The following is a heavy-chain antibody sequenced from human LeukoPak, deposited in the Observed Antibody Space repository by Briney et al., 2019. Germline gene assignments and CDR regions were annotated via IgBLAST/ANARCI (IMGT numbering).Heavy chain of an antibody. CDR3: IRQGPTYYYDSSGLRSAFDI. CDR1: GFTFSGSA. Sequence: PGGSLRLSCAASGFTFSGSAMVWVRQASGIGLEWVGRISSKANSYATAFAASVKGRFTNSRDDSKNTAYLQINSLKTEDTAVYYCIRQGPTYYYDSSGLRSAFDIWGQGTMVTVSS. CDR2: ISSKANSYAT. V-gene: IGHV3-73*01. J-gene: IGHJ3*02. D-gene: IGHD3-22*01.